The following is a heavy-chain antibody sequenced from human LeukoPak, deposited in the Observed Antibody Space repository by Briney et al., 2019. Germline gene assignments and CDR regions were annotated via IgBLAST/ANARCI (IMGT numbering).Heavy chain of an antibody. V-gene: IGHV4-38-2*01. CDR2: MYHSGST. J-gene: IGHJ6*03. Sequence: PSETLSLTCAVSGYSISSGYYWDWFRQPPGKGLEWIGCMYHSGSTYYNPSLKSRVTISVDTSKNQFSLKLSSVTAADTAVYYCARQGGSSSPYYYYYMDVWGKGTTVTVSS. CDR3: ARQGGSSSPYYYYYMDV. CDR1: GYSISSGYY. D-gene: IGHD6-13*01.